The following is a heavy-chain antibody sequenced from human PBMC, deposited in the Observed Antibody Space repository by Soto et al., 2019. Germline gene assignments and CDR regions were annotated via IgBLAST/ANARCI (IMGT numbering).Heavy chain of an antibody. V-gene: IGHV3-23*01. D-gene: IGHD2-15*01. Sequence: PGGSLRLSCAAPGFTFSSYAMGWVRQGPGKGLEWVAVVSIGGSTHYADSVRGRFTISRDNSKNTLSLQMNSLTAEDTAVYFCAKRRGAGGHFDYWGQGALVTVSS. J-gene: IGHJ4*02. CDR1: GFTFSSYA. CDR2: VSIGGST. CDR3: AKRRGAGGHFDY.